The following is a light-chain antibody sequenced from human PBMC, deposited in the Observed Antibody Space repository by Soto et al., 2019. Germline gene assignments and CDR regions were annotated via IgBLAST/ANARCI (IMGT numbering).Light chain of an antibody. CDR3: QQYGSSPT. J-gene: IGKJ1*01. Sequence: EIAMTQSPGTLSLSPGERATLSCRASQSVSSSFLAWYQQKPDQAPRLLIYGASSRATGIPDRFSGSGSGTDFTLTISRLEPEDFAVYYCQQYGSSPTFGQGTKVEIK. CDR2: GAS. V-gene: IGKV3-20*01. CDR1: QSVSSSF.